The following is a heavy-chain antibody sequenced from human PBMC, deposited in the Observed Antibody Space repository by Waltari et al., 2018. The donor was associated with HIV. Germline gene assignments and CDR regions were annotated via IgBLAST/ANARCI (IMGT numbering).Heavy chain of an antibody. V-gene: IGHV1-3*01. J-gene: IGHJ6*02. CDR2: INAGNGNT. D-gene: IGHD3-3*01. CDR1: GYTFTSYA. Sequence: QVQLVQSGAEVKKPGASVTVSCKAYGYTFTSYAMHWVRQAPGQRLEWMGWINAGNGNTKYSQKFQGRVTITRDTSASTAYMELSSLRSEDTAVYYCARGGLLIFGVSYGMDVWGQGTTVTVSS. CDR3: ARGGLLIFGVSYGMDV.